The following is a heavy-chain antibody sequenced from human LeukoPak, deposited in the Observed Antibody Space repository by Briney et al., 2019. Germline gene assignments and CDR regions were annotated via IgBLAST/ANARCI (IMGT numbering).Heavy chain of an antibody. CDR1: GYTFTSYG. CDR3: ARSRLRLDY. CDR2: INPSGGST. J-gene: IGHJ4*02. D-gene: IGHD5-12*01. V-gene: IGHV1-46*01. Sequence: ASVKVSCKASGYTFTSYGISWVRQAPGQGLEWMGVINPSGGSTSYAQKFQGRVTMTGDTSTSTVYMELSSLRSEDTAVYYCARSRLRLDYWGQGTLVTVSS.